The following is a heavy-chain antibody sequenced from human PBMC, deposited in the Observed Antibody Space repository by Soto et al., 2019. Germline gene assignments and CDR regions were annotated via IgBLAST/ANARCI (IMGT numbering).Heavy chain of an antibody. D-gene: IGHD3-10*01. J-gene: IGHJ4*02. CDR3: ASSEC. V-gene: IGHV4-39*01. CDR2: IFYSGST. CDR1: GGSISSSSYY. Sequence: QLQLQESGPGLVKPSKTLSLTCTVSGGSISSSSYYWGGIRQPPGKGLEWIGSIFYSGSTYYNPSLKSRVTISVDTSKNQFSLKLSSVTAADTAVYYCASSECWGQGTLVTVSS.